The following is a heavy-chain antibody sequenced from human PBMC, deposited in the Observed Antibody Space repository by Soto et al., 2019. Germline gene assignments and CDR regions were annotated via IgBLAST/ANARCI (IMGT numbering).Heavy chain of an antibody. CDR2: IKQDGSEK. Sequence: GGSLRLSCAASGFTFSSYWMSWVRQAPGKGLEWVANIKQDGSEKYYVDSVKGRFTISRDNAKNSLYLQMNSLRAEDTAVYYCARAGSRGLNWFDPWGQGTLVTVSS. J-gene: IGHJ5*02. V-gene: IGHV3-7*01. D-gene: IGHD6-19*01. CDR3: ARAGSRGLNWFDP. CDR1: GFTFSSYW.